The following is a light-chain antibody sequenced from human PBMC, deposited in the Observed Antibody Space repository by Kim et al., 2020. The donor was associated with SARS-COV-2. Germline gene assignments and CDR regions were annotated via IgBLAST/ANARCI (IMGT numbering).Light chain of an antibody. CDR1: QSISSS. V-gene: IGKV1-5*03. CDR3: QQYNSYPT. Sequence: DIQMTQSPSTLSASVGDRVTITCRASQSISSSLAWYQQKPGKAPKLLIYKASSLESGVPSRFSGSGSGTEFTLTISSLQPDDFATYYCQQYNSYPTFGPGTKVDIK. CDR2: KAS. J-gene: IGKJ3*01.